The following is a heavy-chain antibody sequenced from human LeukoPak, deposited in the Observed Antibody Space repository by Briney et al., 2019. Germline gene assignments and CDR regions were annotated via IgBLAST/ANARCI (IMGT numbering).Heavy chain of an antibody. D-gene: IGHD6-6*01. V-gene: IGHV3-7*01. CDR3: ARGGGSSSSFLVGYYYMDV. Sequence: GGSLRLSCAASGFTFSSYWMSWVRQAPGKGLEWVANIKQDGSEKYYVDSVKGRFTISRDNAKNSLYLQMNSLRAEDTAVYYCARGGGSSSSFLVGYYYMDVWGKGTTVTISS. J-gene: IGHJ6*03. CDR1: GFTFSSYW. CDR2: IKQDGSEK.